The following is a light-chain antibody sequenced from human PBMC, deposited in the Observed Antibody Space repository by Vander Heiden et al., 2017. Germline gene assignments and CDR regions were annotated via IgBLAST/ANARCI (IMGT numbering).Light chain of an antibody. V-gene: IGKV3-20*01. CDR1: QSVSSSY. Sequence: ELALTQPPATLSLSPGERATLSCRASQSVSSSYLAWYQQKPGQAPRLLIYGASSRATGIPDRFSGSGSGTDFTLTISRLEPEEFAVYYCQQYGSSPYTFGQGTKLEIK. J-gene: IGKJ2*01. CDR2: GAS. CDR3: QQYGSSPYT.